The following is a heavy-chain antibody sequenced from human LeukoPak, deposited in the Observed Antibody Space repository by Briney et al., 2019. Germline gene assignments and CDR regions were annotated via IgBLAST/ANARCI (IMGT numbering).Heavy chain of an antibody. Sequence: GSSVKVSCKASGGTFSSYAISWVRQAPGQGLEWMGWISAYNGNTNYAQKLQGRVTMTTDTSTSTAYMELRSLRSDDTAVYYCARDYQQDVISMIVAAGPDAFDMWGQGTMVTVSS. CDR3: ARDYQQDVISMIVAAGPDAFDM. V-gene: IGHV1-18*01. CDR2: ISAYNGNT. J-gene: IGHJ3*02. CDR1: GGTFSSYA. D-gene: IGHD3-22*01.